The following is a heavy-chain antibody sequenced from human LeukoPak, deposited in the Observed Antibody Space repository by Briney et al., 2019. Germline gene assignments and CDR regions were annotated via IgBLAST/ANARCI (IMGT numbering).Heavy chain of an antibody. D-gene: IGHD6-13*01. J-gene: IGHJ4*02. Sequence: GGSLRLSCAVSGFTFSNYAMAWVRQAPGKGLEWVSAISGNGGRTYSADSVQGRFTISRDNSKNTVYLQTDNLRAEDSAMYYCAKAHSISWPYAFDSWGQGTLVTVSS. CDR1: GFTFSNYA. CDR3: AKAHSISWPYAFDS. CDR2: ISGNGGRT. V-gene: IGHV3-23*01.